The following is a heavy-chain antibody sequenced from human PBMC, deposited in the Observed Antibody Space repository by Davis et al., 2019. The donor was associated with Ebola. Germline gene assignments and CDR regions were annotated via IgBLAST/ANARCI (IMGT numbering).Heavy chain of an antibody. J-gene: IGHJ3*02. CDR1: GFTFSSYG. V-gene: IGHV3-30*19. D-gene: IGHD3-10*01. Sequence: GESLKISCAASGFTFSSYGIHWVRQAPGKGLEWVTTLSYDGDKKYYADSVKGRFTISRDNSKNTLYLQMDSLRAEDTAVYYCARHYSPLLESYAFDIWGQGTMVTVSS. CDR2: LSYDGDKK. CDR3: ARHYSPLLESYAFDI.